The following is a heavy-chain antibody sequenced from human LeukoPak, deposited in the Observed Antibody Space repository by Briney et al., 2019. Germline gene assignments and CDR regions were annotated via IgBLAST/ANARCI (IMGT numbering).Heavy chain of an antibody. Sequence: GGSLRLSCAASGVTFSSYAMHWVRQAPGKGLEWVAVISYDGSNKYYADSVKGRFTISRDNSKNTLYLQMNSLRAEDTAVYYCARVSAIVGATTLDYWGQGTLVTVSS. CDR3: ARVSAIVGATTLDY. D-gene: IGHD1-26*01. V-gene: IGHV3-30-3*01. CDR2: ISYDGSNK. J-gene: IGHJ4*02. CDR1: GVTFSSYA.